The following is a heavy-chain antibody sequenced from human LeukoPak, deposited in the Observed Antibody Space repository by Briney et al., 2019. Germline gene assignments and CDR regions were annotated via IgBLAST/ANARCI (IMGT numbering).Heavy chain of an antibody. J-gene: IGHJ4*02. V-gene: IGHV3-23*01. CDR3: AKEGAYCSSTSCPFDY. CDR1: GFSFSSYG. Sequence: GGTLRLSCVGSGFSFSSYGMTWVCQAPGKGLEWVSAISGSGESTYNAGSVQGRFTISRDNSKNTVYLQMSSLRAEDTAVYYCAKEGAYCSSTSCPFDYWGQGTLVTVSS. D-gene: IGHD2-2*01. CDR2: ISGSGEST.